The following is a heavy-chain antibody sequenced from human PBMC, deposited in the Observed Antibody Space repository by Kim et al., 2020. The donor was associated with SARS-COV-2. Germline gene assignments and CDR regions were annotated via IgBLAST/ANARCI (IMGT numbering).Heavy chain of an antibody. J-gene: IGHJ4*02. V-gene: IGHV3-20*04. CDR3: ARATYYYDSSGYPTPPDY. CDR2: INWNGGST. CDR1: GFTFDDYG. D-gene: IGHD3-22*01. Sequence: GGSLRLSCAASGFTFDDYGMSWVRQAPGKGLEWVSGINWNGGSTGYADSVKGRFTISRDNAKNSLYLQMNSLRAEDTALYYCARATYYYDSSGYPTPPDYWGQGTLVTVSS.